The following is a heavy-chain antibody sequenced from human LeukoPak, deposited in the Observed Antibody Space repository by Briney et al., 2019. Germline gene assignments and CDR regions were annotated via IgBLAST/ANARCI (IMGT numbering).Heavy chain of an antibody. J-gene: IGHJ4*02. CDR2: IYYSGST. D-gene: IGHD6-6*01. CDR3: ARAAARPAYDY. V-gene: IGHV4-31*03. Sequence: SETLSLTCTVSGGSISSGGYYWSWIRQDPGKGLEWIGYIYYSGSTYYNPSLKSRVTISVDTSKNQFSLKLSSVTAADTAVYYCARAAARPAYDYWGQGTLVTVSS. CDR1: GGSISSGGYY.